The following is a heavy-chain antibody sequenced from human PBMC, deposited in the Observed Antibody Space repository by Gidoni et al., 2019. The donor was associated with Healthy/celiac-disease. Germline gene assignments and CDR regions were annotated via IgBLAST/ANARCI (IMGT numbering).Heavy chain of an antibody. J-gene: IGHJ3*02. D-gene: IGHD6-19*01. CDR2: ISSSSSYI. CDR3: ARDQGMEGQWLVEEDAFDI. V-gene: IGHV3-21*01. Sequence: ELQLVASGGGLVKPGGSLRLSGAASGFPFSSYSTLWVRQAPGKGLERVSAISSSSSYIYYADSVKGRFNISRDNAKNSLYLQMNSLRAEDTAVYYCARDQGMEGQWLVEEDAFDIWGQGTMVTVSS. CDR1: GFPFSSYS.